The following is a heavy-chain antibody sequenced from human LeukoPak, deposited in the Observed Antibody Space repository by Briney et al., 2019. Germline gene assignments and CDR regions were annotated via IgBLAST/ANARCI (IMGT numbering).Heavy chain of an antibody. V-gene: IGHV4-4*07. CDR3: ASLRGDYCTNGVCPPEEAFDI. D-gene: IGHD2-8*01. Sequence: SETLSLTCSVSGGSISGYYWTWIRQPAGKGLEWIGRVYTSGSTHYNPSLKTRLTMSVDTSKNQFSLKLSSVTAADTAVYYCASLRGDYCTNGVCPPEEAFDIWGQGTMVTVSS. CDR2: VYTSGST. CDR1: GGSISGYY. J-gene: IGHJ3*02.